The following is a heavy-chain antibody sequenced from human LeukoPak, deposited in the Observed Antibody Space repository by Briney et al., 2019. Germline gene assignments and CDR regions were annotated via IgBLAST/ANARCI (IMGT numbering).Heavy chain of an antibody. CDR1: GYTLTELS. D-gene: IGHD3-9*01. CDR3: ATNVNLGILTGYYLLGGFDY. J-gene: IGHJ4*02. Sequence: ASVKVSCKVSGYTLTELSMHWVRQAPGKGLEWMGGFDPEDGETIYAQKFQGRVTMTEDTSTDTAYKELSSLRSEDTAVYYCATNVNLGILTGYYLLGGFDYWGQGTLVTVSS. CDR2: FDPEDGET. V-gene: IGHV1-24*01.